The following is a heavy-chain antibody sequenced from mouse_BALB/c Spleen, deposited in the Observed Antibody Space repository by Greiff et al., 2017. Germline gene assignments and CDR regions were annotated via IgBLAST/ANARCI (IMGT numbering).Heavy chain of an antibody. J-gene: IGHJ1*01. D-gene: IGHD2-1*01. CDR1: GFTFSSYT. CDR3: ARLGNYWYFDV. CDR2: ISSGSGNT. Sequence: EVMLVESGGGLVKPGGSLKLSCAASGFTFSSYTMSWVRQTPEKRLEWVATISSGSGNTYYPDSVKGRFTISRDNAKNNLYLQMSSLRSEDTALYYCARLGNYWYFDVWGAGTTVTVSS. V-gene: IGHV5-9*03.